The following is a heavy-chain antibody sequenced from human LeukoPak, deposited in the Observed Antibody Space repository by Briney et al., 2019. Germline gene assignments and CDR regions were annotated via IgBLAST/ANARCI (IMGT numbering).Heavy chain of an antibody. CDR2: FSPYNGNT. J-gene: IGHJ3*02. CDR3: ARVGYGSGSPADI. CDR1: GYTFTTYG. V-gene: IGHV1-18*01. Sequence: ASVKVSCKASGYTFTTYGITWVRHAPGQGLELMGWFSPYNGNTYYAQKLQGRVTMTTDTSTTTAYMELRILRSDDTTVYYCARVGYGSGSPADIWGQGTMVTVSS. D-gene: IGHD3-10*01.